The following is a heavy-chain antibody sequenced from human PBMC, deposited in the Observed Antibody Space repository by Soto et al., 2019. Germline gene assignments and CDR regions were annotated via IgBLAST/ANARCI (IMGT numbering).Heavy chain of an antibody. CDR3: ARVGTPIDY. CDR2: ISAYNGNT. V-gene: IGHV1-18*01. CDR1: GYTVTNFG. J-gene: IGHJ4*02. Sequence: QVQLVQSGAEVKKPGASVKVSCKASGYTVTNFGISRVRHAPGQGLAWMGWISAYNGNTNYAQKFQGRVTMTTDTSTSTAYMAVRSLRFDDTAVYYCARVGTPIDYSGQGTLVTVSS. D-gene: IGHD7-27*01.